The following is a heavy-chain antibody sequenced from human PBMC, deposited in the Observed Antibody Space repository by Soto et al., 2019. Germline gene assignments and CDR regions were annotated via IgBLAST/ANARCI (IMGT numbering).Heavy chain of an antibody. CDR2: LSDGGGST. J-gene: IGHJ5*02. V-gene: IGHV3-23*01. CDR1: GFTFSNYA. Sequence: PGGSLRLCCAASGFTFSNYAMSWVRQPPGKGLEWVSGLSDGGGSTFYADSVEGRFTISRDNTKNTLYLQMSSLRAEDTAVYYCAKEGTTSLYNWFDPWGQGTLVNVSS. D-gene: IGHD2-2*01. CDR3: AKEGTTSLYNWFDP.